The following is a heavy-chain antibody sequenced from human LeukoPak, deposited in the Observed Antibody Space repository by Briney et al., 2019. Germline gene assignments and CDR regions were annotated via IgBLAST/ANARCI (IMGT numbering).Heavy chain of an antibody. D-gene: IGHD1-26*01. CDR2: ISGYNGDT. CDR1: GYSLGAYG. V-gene: IGHV1-18*01. Sequence: ASVKVSCKASGYSLGAYGISWMRQAPGQGLEWMGWISGYNGDTKYRQKLQGRVTMTTDTSTNTAYMELRSLRSVDTAVYFCARDSLTGSYYRLDYWGQGTLVTVSS. CDR3: ARDSLTGSYYRLDY. J-gene: IGHJ4*02.